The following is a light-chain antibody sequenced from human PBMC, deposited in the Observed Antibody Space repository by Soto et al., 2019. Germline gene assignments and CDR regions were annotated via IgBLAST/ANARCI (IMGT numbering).Light chain of an antibody. CDR2: SNN. CDR3: AAWDDSLNGYV. V-gene: IGLV1-44*01. J-gene: IGLJ1*01. Sequence: QSVLTQPPSASGTPGQRVTISCSGSRSNIGSNTVNWYQQLPGTAPNLLIYSNNQRPSGVPDRFSGSKSGTSASLAISGLQSEDEADYYCAAWDDSLNGYVFGTGTKHTVL. CDR1: RSNIGSNT.